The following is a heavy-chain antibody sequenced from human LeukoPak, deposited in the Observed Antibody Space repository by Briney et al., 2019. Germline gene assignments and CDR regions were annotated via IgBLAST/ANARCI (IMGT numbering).Heavy chain of an antibody. Sequence: PGGSLRLSCAASGFTLSSYAMSWVRQAPGKGLEWVAVISYDGSNKYYADSVKGRFTISRDNSKNTLYLQMNSLRAEDTAVYYCANDHYDSSGYYIDYWGQGTLVTVSS. CDR2: ISYDGSNK. J-gene: IGHJ4*02. CDR1: GFTLSSYA. D-gene: IGHD3-22*01. CDR3: ANDHYDSSGYYIDY. V-gene: IGHV3-30*18.